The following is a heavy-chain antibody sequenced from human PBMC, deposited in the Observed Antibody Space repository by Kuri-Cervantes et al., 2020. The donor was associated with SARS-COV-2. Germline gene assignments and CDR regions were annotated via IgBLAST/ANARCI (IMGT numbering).Heavy chain of an antibody. V-gene: IGHV1-69*13. J-gene: IGHJ4*02. CDR2: IIPIFGTA. CDR1: GGTFSSYA. CDR3: AKDRSNPRLPYTGTFDY. Sequence: SVKVSCKASGGTFSSYAISWVRQAPGQGLEWMGGIIPIFGTANYAQKFQGRVTITADESTSTAYMELSSLRSEDTAVYYCAKDRSNPRLPYTGTFDYWGQGTLVTVSS. D-gene: IGHD1-14*01.